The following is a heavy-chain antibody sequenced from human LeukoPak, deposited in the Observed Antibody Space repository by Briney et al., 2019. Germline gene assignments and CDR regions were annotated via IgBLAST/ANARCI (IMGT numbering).Heavy chain of an antibody. D-gene: IGHD2-15*01. Sequence: GGSLRLSCAASGFTVSSNYMTWVRQAPGKGLEWVSVIYSDSSTYYADSVKDRFTISRHNSKNTLYVQMNSLRAEDTAVYYCALARRYCSGDSCYSFDYWGQGTLVTVSS. J-gene: IGHJ4*02. CDR2: IYSDSST. CDR3: ALARRYCSGDSCYSFDY. V-gene: IGHV3-53*04. CDR1: GFTVSSNY.